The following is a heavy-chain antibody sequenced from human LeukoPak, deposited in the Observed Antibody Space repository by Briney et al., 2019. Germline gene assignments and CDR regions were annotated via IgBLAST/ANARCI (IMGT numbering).Heavy chain of an antibody. CDR2: ISGSGGST. CDR3: VRDGGSRHFDY. V-gene: IGHV3-23*01. D-gene: IGHD1-26*01. Sequence: PGGSLRLSCAASGFTFSSYAMSWVRQAPGKGLEWVSAISGSGGSTYYADSVKGRFTISRDNSKNTLYLQMNSLKIEDTAVYYCVRDGGSRHFDYWGQGTLVTVSS. CDR1: GFTFSSYA. J-gene: IGHJ4*02.